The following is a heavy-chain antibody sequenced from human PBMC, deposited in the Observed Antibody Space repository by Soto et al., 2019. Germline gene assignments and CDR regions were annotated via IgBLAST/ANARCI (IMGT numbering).Heavy chain of an antibody. D-gene: IGHD6-19*01. CDR2: ISAYNGNT. J-gene: IGHJ5*02. CDR3: ARTGYSSGWSVPNWFDP. V-gene: IGHV1-18*01. Sequence: ASVKVSCKASGYTFTSYGISWVRQAPGQGLEWMGWISAYNGNTNYAQKLQGRVTMTTDTSTSTAYMELRSLRSDDTAVYYCARTGYSSGWSVPNWFDPWGQGTLVTVPQ. CDR1: GYTFTSYG.